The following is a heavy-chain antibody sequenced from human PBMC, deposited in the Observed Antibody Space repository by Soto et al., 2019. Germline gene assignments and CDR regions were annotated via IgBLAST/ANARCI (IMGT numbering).Heavy chain of an antibody. Sequence: SETLSLTCTVSGGSISSSSYYWGWIRQPPGKGLEWIGSIYYSGSTYYNPSLKSRVTISVDTSKNQFSLKLSSVTAADTAVYYCARLKMVYAIDWFDPWGQGTLVTVSS. D-gene: IGHD2-8*01. CDR3: ARLKMVYAIDWFDP. V-gene: IGHV4-39*01. J-gene: IGHJ5*02. CDR1: GGSISSSSYY. CDR2: IYYSGST.